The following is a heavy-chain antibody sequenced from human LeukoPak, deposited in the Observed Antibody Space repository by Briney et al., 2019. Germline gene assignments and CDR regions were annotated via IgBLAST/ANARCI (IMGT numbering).Heavy chain of an antibody. Sequence: PGGSLRLSCAASGFTFGSYWMHWVRQAPGKGLVWVSYIKSDGSSTNYADSVKGRFTISRDNAKNSLFLQMSSLRAEDTAVYYCARVGWELNHWGQGTLVTVSS. CDR2: IKSDGSST. D-gene: IGHD1-26*01. J-gene: IGHJ5*02. CDR3: ARVGWELNH. V-gene: IGHV3-74*01. CDR1: GFTFGSYW.